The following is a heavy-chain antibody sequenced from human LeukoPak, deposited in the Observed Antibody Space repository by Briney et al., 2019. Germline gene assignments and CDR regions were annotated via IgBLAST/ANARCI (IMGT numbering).Heavy chain of an antibody. D-gene: IGHD6-13*01. CDR2: IYSGGNT. CDR3: AKDMRGRGSSWYYFDY. J-gene: IGHJ4*02. CDR1: GFTVSSNY. V-gene: IGHV3-53*05. Sequence: GGSLRLSCAASGFTVSSNYMNWVRQAPGKGLEWVSVIYSGGNTYYADSVKGRLTISRDNSKNTLYLQMNSLRAEDTALYYCAKDMRGRGSSWYYFDYWGQGTLVTVSS.